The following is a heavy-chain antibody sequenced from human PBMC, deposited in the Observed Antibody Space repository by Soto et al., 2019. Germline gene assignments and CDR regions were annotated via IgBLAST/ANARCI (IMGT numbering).Heavy chain of an antibody. CDR2: YSGFT. CDR3: ARDYGDYSFFFDY. D-gene: IGHD4-17*01. J-gene: IGHJ4*02. Sequence: SETLSLTCTVSGGSITTYQWSWIRQPPGKGLEWIGGYSGFTDYNPSLESRATISVDHSKNQFSLTLRSVTAADTAVYYCARDYGDYSFFFDYSGQGALVTVSS. CDR1: GGSITTYQ. V-gene: IGHV4-59*01.